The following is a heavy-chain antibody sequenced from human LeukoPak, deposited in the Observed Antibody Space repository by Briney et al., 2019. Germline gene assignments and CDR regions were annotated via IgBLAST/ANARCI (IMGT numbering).Heavy chain of an antibody. J-gene: IGHJ5*02. Sequence: SVKVSCKASGGTFSSYAISWVRQAPGQGLEWMGRIIPIFGTANFAQKFQGRVTITTDESTSTAYKELSSLRSEDTAVYYCAREAKGNIVAVPAAMRLDPWGQGTLVTVSS. V-gene: IGHV1-69*05. D-gene: IGHD2-2*01. CDR3: AREAKGNIVAVPAAMRLDP. CDR2: IIPIFGTA. CDR1: GGTFSSYA.